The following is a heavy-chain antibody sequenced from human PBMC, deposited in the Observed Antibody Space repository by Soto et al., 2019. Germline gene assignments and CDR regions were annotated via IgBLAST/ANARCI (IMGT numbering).Heavy chain of an antibody. J-gene: IGHJ5*02. Sequence: SETLSLTCTVSGGSISSSSYYWGWIRQPPGKGLEWIGSIYYSGSTYYNPSLKSRVTISVDTSKNQFSLKLSSVTAADTAVYYCARRGYSSSWYGNWFDPWGQGTLVTVSS. CDR3: ARRGYSSSWYGNWFDP. CDR2: IYYSGST. CDR1: GGSISSSSYY. V-gene: IGHV4-39*01. D-gene: IGHD6-13*01.